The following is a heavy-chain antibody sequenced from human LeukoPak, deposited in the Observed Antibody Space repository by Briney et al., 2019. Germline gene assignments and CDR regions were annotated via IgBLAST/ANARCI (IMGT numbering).Heavy chain of an antibody. V-gene: IGHV3-7*03. Sequence: GGSLRLSCAASGFTFSSYWMSWVRQAPGKGLERVASINSDGSEGYYADVVKGRFTISRDNAKNSLYLQINSLRAEDTAVYYCARSSYSSSSSVWGQGTMVTVSS. CDR2: INSDGSEG. CDR1: GFTFSSYW. D-gene: IGHD6-6*01. J-gene: IGHJ3*01. CDR3: ARSSYSSSSSV.